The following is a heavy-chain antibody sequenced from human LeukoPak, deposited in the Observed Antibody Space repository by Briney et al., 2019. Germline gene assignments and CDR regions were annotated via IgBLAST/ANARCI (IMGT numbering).Heavy chain of an antibody. CDR1: GFTFSNYG. V-gene: IGHV3-30*02. J-gene: IGHJ4*02. Sequence: GGSLRLSCAASGFTFSNYGLHWVRQAPGKGLEWVSFIRYDGSNKYYIDSVKGRFTISRDNSKNTLYLQMNSLRVEDTAVYYCATTQLYGSGTIDYWGQGTLVTVSS. D-gene: IGHD3-10*01. CDR3: ATTQLYGSGTIDY. CDR2: IRYDGSNK.